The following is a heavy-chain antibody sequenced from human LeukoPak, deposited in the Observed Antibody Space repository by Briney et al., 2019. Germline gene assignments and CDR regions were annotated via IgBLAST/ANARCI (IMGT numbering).Heavy chain of an antibody. Sequence: PSETLSLTCTVSGGSISSSSYYWGWIRQPPGKGLEWIGSIYYSGSTYYNPSLKSRVTISVDTSKNQFSLKLSSVTAADTAVYYCARLEVVPAAINYWGQGTLVTVSS. V-gene: IGHV4-39*01. CDR3: ARLEVVPAAINY. CDR1: GGSISSSSYY. CDR2: IYYSGST. J-gene: IGHJ4*02. D-gene: IGHD2-2*02.